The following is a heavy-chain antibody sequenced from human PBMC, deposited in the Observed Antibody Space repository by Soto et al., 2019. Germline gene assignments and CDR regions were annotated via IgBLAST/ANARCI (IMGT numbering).Heavy chain of an antibody. CDR3: AREGDYYDSSGYFDY. CDR2: IFPNGNT. Sequence: PSETLSLTCTVSRGYVNTFHWSWVRQPAGKGLEWIGRIFPNGNTDYSPSLKSRVTLSVDTSKNQISLNLTSVTAADMAVYYCAREGDYYDSSGYFDYWGQGTLVTVSS. CDR1: RGYVNTFH. J-gene: IGHJ4*02. V-gene: IGHV4-4*07. D-gene: IGHD3-22*01.